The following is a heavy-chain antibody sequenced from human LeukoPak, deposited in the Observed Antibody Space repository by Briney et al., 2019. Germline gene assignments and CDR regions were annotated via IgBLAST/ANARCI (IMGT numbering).Heavy chain of an antibody. J-gene: IGHJ4*02. CDR2: IYHGGST. D-gene: IGHD1-1*01. V-gene: IGHV4-59*01. Sequence: PSETLSLTCTVSGGSISSYYWSWIRQPPGKGLEWIGYIYHGGSTNYNPSLKSRITISGDTSKNQFSLKINSVTAADTAVYYCARINWNEAYFFDSWGQGTLVTVSS. CDR1: GGSISSYY. CDR3: ARINWNEAYFFDS.